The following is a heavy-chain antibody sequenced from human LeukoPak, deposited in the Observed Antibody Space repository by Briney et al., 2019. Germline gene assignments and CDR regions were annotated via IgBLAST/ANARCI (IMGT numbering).Heavy chain of an antibody. CDR1: GDSISSHY. D-gene: IGHD2-21*02. CDR2: IYYTGST. V-gene: IGHV4-59*08. Sequence: SETLSLTCSVSGDSISSHYWSWIRQPPGKGLEYIGYIYYTGSTNYNPSLKSRVTISLDTSKNHFSLKLSSVTAADTAVYYCARRSIISAINFDAFGLWGQGTVVTVSS. CDR3: ARRSIISAINFDAFGL. J-gene: IGHJ3*01.